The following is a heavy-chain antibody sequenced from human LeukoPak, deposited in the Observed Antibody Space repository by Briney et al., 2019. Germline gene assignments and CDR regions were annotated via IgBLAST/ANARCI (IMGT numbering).Heavy chain of an antibody. CDR1: GYTFTSYD. J-gene: IGHJ3*02. Sequence: GASVKVSCKASGYTFTSYDINWVRQAPGQGLEWMGGIIPIFGTANYAQKFQGRVTITADKSTSTAYMELSSLRSEDTAVYYCARDRDIALNAFDIWGQGTMVTVSS. CDR2: IIPIFGTA. V-gene: IGHV1-69*06. D-gene: IGHD5-12*01. CDR3: ARDRDIALNAFDI.